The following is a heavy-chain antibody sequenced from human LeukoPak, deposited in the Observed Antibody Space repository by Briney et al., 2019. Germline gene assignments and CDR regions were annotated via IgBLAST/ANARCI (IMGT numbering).Heavy chain of an antibody. J-gene: IGHJ4*02. CDR2: ISYDGSNK. V-gene: IGHV3-30*04. Sequence: PGGSLRLSCAASGFTFSSYAMHWVRQAPGKGLEWVAVISYDGSNKYYADSVKGRFTISRDNSKNTLYLQMNSLRAEDTAVYYCAKQASSCLDYWGQGTLVTVSS. CDR1: GFTFSSYA. D-gene: IGHD2-2*01. CDR3: AKQASSCLDY.